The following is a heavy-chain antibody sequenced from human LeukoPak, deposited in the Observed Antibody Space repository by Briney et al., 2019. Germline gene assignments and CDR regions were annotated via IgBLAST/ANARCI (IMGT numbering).Heavy chain of an antibody. CDR1: GFSVSRTY. CDR3: STALQWGYGGGFDY. D-gene: IGHD3-16*01. V-gene: IGHV3-15*01. Sequence: PGGSLRLSCAASGFSVSRTYMSWVRQAPGKGLEWVGRIKSKTDGGTTDYAAPVKGRFTISRDDSRNTLYLQMNSLKTEDTAVYYCSTALQWGYGGGFDYWGQGTLVTVSS. J-gene: IGHJ4*02. CDR2: IKSKTDGGTT.